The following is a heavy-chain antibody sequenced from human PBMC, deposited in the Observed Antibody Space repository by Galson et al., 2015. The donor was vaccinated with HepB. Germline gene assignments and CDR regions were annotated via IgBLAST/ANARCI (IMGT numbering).Heavy chain of an antibody. V-gene: IGHV3-64D*06. Sequence: SLRLSCAASGFTFSSYAMHWVRQAPGKGLEYVSAISSNGGSTYYADSVKGRFTISRDNSKNTLYLQMSSLRAEDTAAYYCVKGFGAARHDAFDIWGQGTMVTVSS. CDR1: GFTFSSYA. J-gene: IGHJ3*02. CDR2: ISSNGGST. CDR3: VKGFGAARHDAFDI. D-gene: IGHD6-6*01.